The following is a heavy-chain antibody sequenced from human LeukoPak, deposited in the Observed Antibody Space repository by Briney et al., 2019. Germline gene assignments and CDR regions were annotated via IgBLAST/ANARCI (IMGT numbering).Heavy chain of an antibody. Sequence: ASVKVSCKASGYTFTSYGISWVRQAPGHGLEWMGWISTYNGNTKIAQKLQGRVTMTTDTSTSTAYMELRSLRSDDTAVYYCARDRLSSGWERGDYWGQGTLVTVSS. CDR3: ARDRLSSGWERGDY. CDR2: ISTYNGNT. J-gene: IGHJ4*02. V-gene: IGHV1-18*01. D-gene: IGHD6-19*01. CDR1: GYTFTSYG.